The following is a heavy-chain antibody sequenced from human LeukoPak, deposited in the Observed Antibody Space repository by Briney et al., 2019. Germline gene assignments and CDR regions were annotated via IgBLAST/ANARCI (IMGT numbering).Heavy chain of an antibody. CDR2: INTNTGNP. V-gene: IGHV7-4-1*02. D-gene: IGHD6-13*01. J-gene: IGHJ6*03. CDR1: GYTFTGYY. Sequence: ASVKVSCKASGYTFTGYYMHWVRQAPGQGLEWMGWINTNTGNPTYAQGFTGRFVFSLDTSVSTAYLQISSLKAEDTAVYYCARDHGVWIAAAVNYYYYMDVWGKGTTVTVSS. CDR3: ARDHGVWIAAAVNYYYYMDV.